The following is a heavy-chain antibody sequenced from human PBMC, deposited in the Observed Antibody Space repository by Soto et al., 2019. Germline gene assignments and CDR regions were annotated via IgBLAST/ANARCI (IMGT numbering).Heavy chain of an antibody. CDR1: GGSISSGGYY. CDR2: IYYSGST. CDR3: AGIYSGSPGGTLRY. V-gene: IGHV4-31*03. D-gene: IGHD1-26*01. Sequence: QVQLQESGPGLVKPSQTLSLTCTVSGGSISSGGYYWSWIRQHPGKGLEWIGYIYYSGSTYYNPSLQSRVTIAVDTSKNQFSMKLSSVTAADTAVYYCAGIYSGSPGGTLRYWGQGTLVTVSS. J-gene: IGHJ4*02.